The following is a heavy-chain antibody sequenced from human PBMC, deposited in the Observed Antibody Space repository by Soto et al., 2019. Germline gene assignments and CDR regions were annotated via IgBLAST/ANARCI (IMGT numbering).Heavy chain of an antibody. D-gene: IGHD1-26*01. J-gene: IGHJ4*02. CDR1: GYTFANYG. Sequence: ASVKVSCKASGYTFANYGISWVRQAPGQGLEWMGWISGNNGATNYAQKFQGRVTMTEDTSTDTAYMELSSLRSEDTAVYYCETGAVGAPIDYWGQGTLVTVSS. CDR2: ISGNNGAT. V-gene: IGHV1-18*04. CDR3: ETGAVGAPIDY.